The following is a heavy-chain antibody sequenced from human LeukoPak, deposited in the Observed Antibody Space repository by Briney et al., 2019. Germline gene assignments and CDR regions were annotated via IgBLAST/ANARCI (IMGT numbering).Heavy chain of an antibody. CDR2: ISTYNGNT. D-gene: IGHD5-18*01. J-gene: IGHJ4*02. CDR3: ARGATATPFDY. V-gene: IGHV1-18*01. Sequence: ASVKVSCKASGYTFTSHGISWVRQAPGQGLEWMGWISTYNGNTNYAQKLQGRVSMTTDTSTSTAYMDLRSLRSDDTAVYYCARGATATPFDYWGQGTLVTVSS. CDR1: GYTFTSHG.